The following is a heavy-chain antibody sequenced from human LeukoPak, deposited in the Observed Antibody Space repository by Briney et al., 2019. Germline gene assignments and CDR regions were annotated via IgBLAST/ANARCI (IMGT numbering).Heavy chain of an antibody. D-gene: IGHD3-22*01. CDR2: MYYSGST. Sequence: PSETLSLTCTVSGGSISSDGYYWNWIRQHPGKGLEWIGYMYYSGSTYYNPSLKSRVTISVDTSKNQFSLMLTSVTAADTAVYYCARFRRNYYDSSGSLTFDIWGQGTTVTVSS. CDR1: GGSISSDGYY. CDR3: ARFRRNYYDSSGSLTFDI. J-gene: IGHJ3*02. V-gene: IGHV4-31*03.